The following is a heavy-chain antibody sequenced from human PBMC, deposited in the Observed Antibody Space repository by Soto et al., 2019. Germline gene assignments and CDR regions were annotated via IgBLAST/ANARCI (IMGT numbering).Heavy chain of an antibody. CDR1: GGTITYYY. CDR3: VSVEGTPTVTGDYYYYAADA. V-gene: IGHV4-59*12. Sequence: PSETLSLTCTVSGGTITYYYWSWIRQAPGKGLEWLGYIFDGGSANYNPSLKSRVSFSLDKSQNQLSLKLTSVTGAHTAIYYCVSVEGTPTVTGDYYYYAADARGQGTAVTVSS. D-gene: IGHD4-17*01. CDR2: IFDGGSA. J-gene: IGHJ6*02.